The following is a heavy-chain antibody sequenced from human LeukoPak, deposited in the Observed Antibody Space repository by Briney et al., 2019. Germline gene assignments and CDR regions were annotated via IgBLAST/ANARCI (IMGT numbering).Heavy chain of an antibody. Sequence: SETLALTCTDSGGSISSYYWRWIRQPPGKGLEWIGYIYYSGSTNYNPSLKSRVTISVDTSKNQFSLKLSSVTAADTAVYYCGRSVYNYARSAMDGFDIWGQGTMVTVSS. CDR3: GRSVYNYARSAMDGFDI. CDR2: IYYSGST. J-gene: IGHJ3*02. CDR1: GGSISSYY. V-gene: IGHV4-59*01. D-gene: IGHD5/OR15-5a*01.